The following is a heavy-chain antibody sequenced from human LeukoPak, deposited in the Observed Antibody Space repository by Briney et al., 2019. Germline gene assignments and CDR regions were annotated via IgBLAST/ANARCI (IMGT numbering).Heavy chain of an antibody. Sequence: ASVKVSCKASGYTFTNYYMHWVRQAPGQGLEWMGIINPSGGSTNYAQKFQGRVTMTRDMSTSTVYMELSSLRSEDTAVYYCARVATVRTSPIDYWGQGTLVTVSS. CDR1: GYTFTNYY. CDR2: INPSGGST. CDR3: ARVATVRTSPIDY. D-gene: IGHD2-8*01. V-gene: IGHV1-46*01. J-gene: IGHJ4*02.